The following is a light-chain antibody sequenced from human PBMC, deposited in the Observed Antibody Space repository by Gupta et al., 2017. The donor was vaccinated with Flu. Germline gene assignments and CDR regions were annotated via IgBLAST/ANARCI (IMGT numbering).Light chain of an antibody. CDR1: SSDVGGYNY. CDR3: SSYTSSSTYVV. Sequence: QSALTQHASVSGSPGQSITISCTGTSSDVGGYNYISWYQQHPGKAPKLMIYEVSNRPSGVANRCSGSNSGNTASLTISGLQAEDEADYYCSSYTSSSTYVVFGGGNKLTVL. CDR2: EVS. V-gene: IGLV2-14*01. J-gene: IGLJ2*01.